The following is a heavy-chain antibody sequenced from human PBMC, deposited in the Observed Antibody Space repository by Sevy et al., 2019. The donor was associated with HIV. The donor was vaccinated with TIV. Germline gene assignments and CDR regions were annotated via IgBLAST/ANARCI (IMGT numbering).Heavy chain of an antibody. CDR1: GFTFSTSA. CDR2: IGSTGPTI. Sequence: GGSLRLSCAVSGFTFSTSAMSWVRQAPGKGLEWVSNIGSTGPTIYYADSVKGRFTISRDNAKNSLYLQMNSLREEDTAVYYCARPGSGWFEFDSWGQGTLVTVSS. J-gene: IGHJ4*02. D-gene: IGHD6-19*01. CDR3: ARPGSGWFEFDS. V-gene: IGHV3-48*02.